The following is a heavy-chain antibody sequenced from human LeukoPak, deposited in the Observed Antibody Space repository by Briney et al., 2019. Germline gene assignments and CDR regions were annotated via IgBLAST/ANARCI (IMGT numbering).Heavy chain of an antibody. CDR3: TRDRGHGSQDY. CDR1: GGSFNDYY. V-gene: IGHV4-39*07. Sequence: PSETLSLTCTVSGGSFNDYYWGWLRQPPGKGLEWIGSIYYSGTTFYNPSLKNRVTISMDTSKSQFSLKLSSVTAADTAVYSCTRDRGHGSQDYWGQGTLVTVS. D-gene: IGHD3-10*01. J-gene: IGHJ4*02. CDR2: IYYSGTT.